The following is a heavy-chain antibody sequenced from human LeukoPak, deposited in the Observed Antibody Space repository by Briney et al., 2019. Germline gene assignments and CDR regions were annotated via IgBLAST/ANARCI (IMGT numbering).Heavy chain of an antibody. CDR1: GFTFSNYW. D-gene: IGHD3-22*01. CDR3: ARGPGYYDSSGYYYFDY. J-gene: IGHJ4*02. CDR2: INDDGSAT. Sequence: GGSLRLSCAASGFTFSNYWMHWVRQVPGKGLVWVSRINDDGSATFYADSVKGRFTISRDNAKNSLYLQMNSLRAEDTALYYCARGPGYYDSSGYYYFDYWGQGTLVTVSS. V-gene: IGHV3-74*01.